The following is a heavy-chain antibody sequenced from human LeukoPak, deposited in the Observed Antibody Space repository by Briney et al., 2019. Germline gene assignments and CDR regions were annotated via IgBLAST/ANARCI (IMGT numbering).Heavy chain of an antibody. CDR2: IYSGGST. CDR1: GFTASSNY. D-gene: IGHD3-9*01. J-gene: IGHJ4*02. CDR3: ARAERYDILTGYYRDY. V-gene: IGHV3-66*02. Sequence: GGSLRLSCAASGFTASSNYMSWVRQAAGRGREWVSVIYSGGSTYYADSVKGRFTISRDNSKNTLYLQMNRLRAEDTAVYYCARAERYDILTGYYRDYWGQGTLVTVSS.